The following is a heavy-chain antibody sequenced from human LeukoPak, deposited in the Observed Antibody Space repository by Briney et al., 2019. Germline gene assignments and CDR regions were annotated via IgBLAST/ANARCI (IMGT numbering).Heavy chain of an antibody. V-gene: IGHV3-74*01. CDR1: GFTFSTSW. CDR3: ALFWRDGMDV. J-gene: IGHJ6*02. Sequence: GGSLRLSCAASGFTFSTSWMHWVRQAPGKGLVWVSRINGDESLTHYADSVRGRFTISRDNARNTLYLQMDSLRAEDTAVYYCALFWRDGMDVWGQGTTVTVSS. CDR2: INGDESLT. D-gene: IGHD1-1*01.